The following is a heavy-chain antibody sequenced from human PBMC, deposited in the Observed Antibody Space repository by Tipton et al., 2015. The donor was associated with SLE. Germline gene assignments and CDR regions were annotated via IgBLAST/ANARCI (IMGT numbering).Heavy chain of an antibody. D-gene: IGHD6-19*01. V-gene: IGHV3-30*03. J-gene: IGHJ4*02. CDR3: ARDFQAPGAGDY. CDR2: ISYDGGNK. CDR1: GFTFSNAW. Sequence: SLRLSCAASGFTFSNAWMSWVRQAPGKGLEWVALISYDGGNKIHAESVEGRFTISRDNSRNTLYLQMNSLRAEDTAVYYCARDFQAPGAGDYWGQGTLVTVSS.